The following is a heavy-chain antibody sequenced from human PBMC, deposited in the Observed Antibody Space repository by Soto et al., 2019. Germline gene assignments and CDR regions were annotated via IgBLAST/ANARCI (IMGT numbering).Heavy chain of an antibody. CDR3: ARLRRGDYYDSSGYEDY. Sequence: QVQLVQSGAEVKKPGASVKVSCKASGYTFTSYGISWVRQAPGQGLEWMGWISAYNGNTNYAQKLQGRVTMTTDTSTSTAYMELRSLRSDDTAVYYGARLRRGDYYDSSGYEDYWGQGTLVTVSS. CDR2: ISAYNGNT. V-gene: IGHV1-18*01. J-gene: IGHJ4*02. CDR1: GYTFTSYG. D-gene: IGHD3-22*01.